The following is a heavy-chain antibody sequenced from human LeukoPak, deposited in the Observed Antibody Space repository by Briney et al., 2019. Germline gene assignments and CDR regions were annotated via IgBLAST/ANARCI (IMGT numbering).Heavy chain of an antibody. J-gene: IGHJ6*03. D-gene: IGHD2-15*01. CDR3: ARESAFCSGGSCYREDYMDV. CDR1: GYTFTGYY. CDR2: INPNSGGT. Sequence: APVKVSCKASGYTFTGYYMHWVRQAPGQGLEWMGWINPNSGGTNYAQKSQGRVTMTRDTSISTAYMELSRLRSDDTAVYYCARESAFCSGGSCYREDYMDVWGKGTTVTVSS. V-gene: IGHV1-2*02.